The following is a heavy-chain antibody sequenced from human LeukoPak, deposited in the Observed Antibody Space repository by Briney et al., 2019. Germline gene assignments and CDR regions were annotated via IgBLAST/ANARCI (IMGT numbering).Heavy chain of an antibody. J-gene: IGHJ5*02. CDR3: ARRLYSSGWSYWFDP. CDR1: GGSFSSGGYS. D-gene: IGHD6-19*01. Sequence: SETLSLTCAVSGGSFSSGGYSWSWIRQPPGKGLEWIGYIYQSGSTYYNPSLMSRVTISVATSKNQFSLKLASVTAADTAVYYCARRLYSSGWSYWFDPWGQGTLVTVSS. V-gene: IGHV4-30-2*02. CDR2: IYQSGST.